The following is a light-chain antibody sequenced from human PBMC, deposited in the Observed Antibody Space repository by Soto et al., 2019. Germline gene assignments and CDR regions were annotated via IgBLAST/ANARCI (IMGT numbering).Light chain of an antibody. CDR1: SSNIGSNT. V-gene: IGLV1-44*01. Sequence: QSVLTQPPSASGTPGQRVTISCSGSSSNIGSNTVNWYQQLPGTAPKLLIYSNNQRPSGVPDRFSGSKSGTSASLAISGLQSEEEADDYCAAWDDSLNGPVVFGGGTKLTVL. CDR3: AAWDDSLNGPVV. J-gene: IGLJ2*01. CDR2: SNN.